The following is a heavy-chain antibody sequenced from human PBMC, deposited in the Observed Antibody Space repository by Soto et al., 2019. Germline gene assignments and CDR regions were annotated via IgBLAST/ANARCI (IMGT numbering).Heavy chain of an antibody. D-gene: IGHD3-10*01. V-gene: IGHV3-7*01. CDR2: IKQDGSEN. CDR3: ARYLRSGPIDY. Sequence: EVQLVESGGGLVQPGGSPRLSCAASGFTFSSYWMSWVRQAPGKGLEWVTNIKQDGSENHYMDSVKGRFTVSRDNAKNSLYLQMNSLRAEDTAVCYCARYLRSGPIDYWGQGTLVIVSS. J-gene: IGHJ4*02. CDR1: GFTFSSYW.